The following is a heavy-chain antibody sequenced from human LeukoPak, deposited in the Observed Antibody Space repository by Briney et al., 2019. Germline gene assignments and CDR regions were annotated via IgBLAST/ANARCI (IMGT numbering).Heavy chain of an antibody. V-gene: IGHV1-18*01. CDR1: GYTFTSYG. CDR2: ISAYNGNT. CDR3: ARRAYDSSGQSRVQGVKNAFDI. D-gene: IGHD3-22*01. Sequence: ASVKVSCKASGYTFTSYGISWVRQAPGQGLEWMGWISAYNGNTNYAQKLQGRVTMTTDTSTSTAYMELSSLRSEDTAVYYCARRAYDSSGQSRVQGVKNAFDIWGQGTMVTVSS. J-gene: IGHJ3*02.